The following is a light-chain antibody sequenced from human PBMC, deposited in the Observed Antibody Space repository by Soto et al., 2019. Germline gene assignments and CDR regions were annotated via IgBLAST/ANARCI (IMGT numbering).Light chain of an antibody. Sequence: EIVMTQSPATLSVSPGERATLSCRASQSVSSYLAWYQQRPGQAPRLLIYGASTRATDIPARFIASGSGTEFTLTINSLQSEDFAVYYCQQYNSWPPITFGQGTRLEIK. CDR1: QSVSSY. CDR3: QQYNSWPPIT. CDR2: GAS. J-gene: IGKJ5*01. V-gene: IGKV3-15*01.